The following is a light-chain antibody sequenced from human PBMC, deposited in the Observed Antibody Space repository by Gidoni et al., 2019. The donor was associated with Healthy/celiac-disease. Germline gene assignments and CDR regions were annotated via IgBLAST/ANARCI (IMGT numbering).Light chain of an antibody. Sequence: IVMTQSQLSLPVTPGEPASISCRSSQSLLHSNGYNYLDWYLQKPGQSPQLLIYLGSNRASGVPDRFSGSGSGTDFTLKISRVEAEDVGVYYCMQALQTPYTFXQXTKLEIK. CDR2: LGS. J-gene: IGKJ2*01. V-gene: IGKV2-28*01. CDR1: QSLLHSNGYNY. CDR3: MQALQTPYT.